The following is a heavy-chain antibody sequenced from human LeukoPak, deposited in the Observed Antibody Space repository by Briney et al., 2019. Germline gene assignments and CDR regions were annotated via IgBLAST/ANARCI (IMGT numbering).Heavy chain of an antibody. CDR2: ISAYNGNT. CDR3: ARNGNEFGVVAPDAFDI. Sequence: ASVKVSCKASGGTFSSYAISWVRQAPGQGLEWMGWISAYNGNTNYAQKLQGRVTMTTDTSTSTAYMELRSLRSDDTAVYYCARNGNEFGVVAPDAFDIWGQGTMVTVSS. J-gene: IGHJ3*02. V-gene: IGHV1-18*01. D-gene: IGHD3-3*01. CDR1: GGTFSSYA.